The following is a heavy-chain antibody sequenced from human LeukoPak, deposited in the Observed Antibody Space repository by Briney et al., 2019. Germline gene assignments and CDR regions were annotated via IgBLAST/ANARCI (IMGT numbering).Heavy chain of an antibody. V-gene: IGHV4-31*03. Sequence: SETLSLTCTVSGGSISSGGYYWSWIRQHPGKGLEWIGYIYYSGSTYYNPSLKSRVTISVDTSKNQFSLKLSSVTAADTAVYYCARARSYYDSSGYYYPFDYWGQGTLVTVSS. J-gene: IGHJ4*02. CDR1: GGSISSGGYY. CDR2: IYYSGST. CDR3: ARARSYYDSSGYYYPFDY. D-gene: IGHD3-22*01.